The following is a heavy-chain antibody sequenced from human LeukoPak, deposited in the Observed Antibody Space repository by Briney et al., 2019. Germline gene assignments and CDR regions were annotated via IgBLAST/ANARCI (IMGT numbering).Heavy chain of an antibody. J-gene: IGHJ4*02. CDR2: ISGRDSNT. D-gene: IGHD3-10*01. Sequence: PGGSLRLSCAASGFTFSSYAMTWVRQAPGQGLEWVSGISGRDSNTCYADSVKGRFTISRDNPKNTLYLQMNSLRVEDTAVYYCAKVWFGELSPFEYWGQGTLVTVSS. CDR3: AKVWFGELSPFEY. V-gene: IGHV3-23*01. CDR1: GFTFSSYA.